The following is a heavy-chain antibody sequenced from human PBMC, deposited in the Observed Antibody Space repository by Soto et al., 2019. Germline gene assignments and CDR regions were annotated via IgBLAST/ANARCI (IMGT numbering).Heavy chain of an antibody. CDR3: ARSKLPLYGDYLYYYYYMDV. J-gene: IGHJ6*03. Sequence: ASVKVSCKASGYTFTSYDINWVRQATGQGLEWMGWMNPNSGNTGYAQKFQGRVTMTTDTSTSTAYMELRSLRSDDTAVYYCARSKLPLYGDYLYYYYYMDVWGKGTTVTVSS. V-gene: IGHV1-8*01. D-gene: IGHD4-17*01. CDR2: MNPNSGNT. CDR1: GYTFTSYD.